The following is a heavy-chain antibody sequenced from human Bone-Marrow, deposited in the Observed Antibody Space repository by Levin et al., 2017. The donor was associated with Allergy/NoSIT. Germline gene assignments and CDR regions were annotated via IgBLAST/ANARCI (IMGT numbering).Heavy chain of an antibody. CDR2: ISTDSKNT. J-gene: IGHJ4*02. CDR1: GFTFNNYA. V-gene: IGHV3-23*01. Sequence: GGSLRLSCAASGFTFNNYAMTWVRQVPGKGLDWVSAISTDSKNTYYAGSVKGRFTISRDNSRNTLYLNMDNLRAEDRAMYYCAKAFGSAARWYGDFDYWGQGTLVTVSS. D-gene: IGHD3-10*01. CDR3: AKAFGSAARWYGDFDY.